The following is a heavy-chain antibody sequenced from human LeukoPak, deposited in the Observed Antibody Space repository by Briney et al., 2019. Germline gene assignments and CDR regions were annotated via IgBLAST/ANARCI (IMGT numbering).Heavy chain of an antibody. D-gene: IGHD1-1*01. CDR3: AGRYNWNDPDFDY. J-gene: IGHJ4*02. Sequence: SETLFLTCAVSGYSISSGYYWGWIRQPPGKGLEWIGGIYHSGSTYYNPSLKSRVTVSVDTSKNQFSLKLSSVTAADTAVYYCAGRYNWNDPDFDYWGQGTLVTVSS. CDR1: GYSISSGYY. V-gene: IGHV4-38-2*01. CDR2: IYHSGST.